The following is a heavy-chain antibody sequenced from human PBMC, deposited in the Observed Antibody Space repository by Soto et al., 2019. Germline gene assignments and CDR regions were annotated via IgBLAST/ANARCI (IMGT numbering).Heavy chain of an antibody. D-gene: IGHD3-22*01. CDR3: ARGGTFAYDTSGYSVY. Sequence: ASVKVSCKTSGYTFSAYYMHWVRQAPGQGLEWMGWINPKSGGTLYAQKFQGRVTMTRDTSISTAYMELSRLRSDDTAVYYCARGGTFAYDTSGYSVYWGQGTLVTVAS. CDR1: GYTFSAYY. CDR2: INPKSGGT. J-gene: IGHJ4*02. V-gene: IGHV1-2*02.